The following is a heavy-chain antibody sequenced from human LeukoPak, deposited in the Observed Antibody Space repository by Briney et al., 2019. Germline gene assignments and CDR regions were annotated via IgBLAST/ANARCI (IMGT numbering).Heavy chain of an antibody. CDR2: IYPGDSDT. D-gene: IGHD2-15*01. J-gene: IGHJ6*02. Sequence: GESLKISCKGSGFTFTSYWIGWVRQMPGRGLEWMGIIYPGDSDTRYSPSFQGHVTISADKSINTAYLQWSSLKASDTAIYYCARHTCSGGSCFSYYYSGMGVWGQGTTVTVSS. CDR1: GFTFTSYW. V-gene: IGHV5-51*01. CDR3: ARHTCSGGSCFSYYYSGMGV.